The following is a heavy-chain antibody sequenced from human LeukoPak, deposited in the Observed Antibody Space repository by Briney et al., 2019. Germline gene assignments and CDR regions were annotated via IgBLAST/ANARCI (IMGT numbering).Heavy chain of an antibody. Sequence: SETLSLTCSVSGGSISSGNSYWTWIRQRPGKGLEWIGYIYYTGSTYYNPSLKSRVTISVDTSKNQFSLKLSSVTAADTAVYYCARVGSYCTNGVCIKSLDYWGQGTLVTVSS. CDR2: IYYTGST. D-gene: IGHD2-8*01. CDR3: ARVGSYCTNGVCIKSLDY. J-gene: IGHJ4*02. CDR1: GGSISSGNSY. V-gene: IGHV4-30-4*08.